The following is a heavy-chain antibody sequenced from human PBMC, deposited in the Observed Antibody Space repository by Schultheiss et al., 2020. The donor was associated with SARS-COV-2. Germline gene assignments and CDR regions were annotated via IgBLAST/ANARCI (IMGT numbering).Heavy chain of an antibody. CDR1: GFTFSSYA. Sequence: GGSLRLSCAASGFTFSSYAMSWVRQAPGKGLEWVSSISSSSSYIYYADSVKGRFTISRDNAKNSLYLQMNSLRAEDTAVYYCARDLPPGAFDYWGQGTLVTVSS. V-gene: IGHV3-21*01. CDR3: ARDLPPGAFDY. D-gene: IGHD3-10*01. CDR2: ISSSSSYI. J-gene: IGHJ4*02.